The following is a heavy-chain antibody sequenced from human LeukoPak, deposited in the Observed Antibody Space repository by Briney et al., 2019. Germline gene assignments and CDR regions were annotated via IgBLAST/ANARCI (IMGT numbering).Heavy chain of an antibody. V-gene: IGHV4-39*01. CDR2: IYYSGST. CDR1: GGSISSSSYY. Sequence: PSETLSLTCTVSGGSISSSSYYWGRIRQPPGKGLEWIGSIYYSGSTYYNPSLKSRVTISVDTSKNQFSLKLSSVTAADTAVYYCARQTRGVRGVITPVTLSYWGQGTLVTVSS. J-gene: IGHJ4*02. D-gene: IGHD3-10*01. CDR3: ARQTRGVRGVITPVTLSY.